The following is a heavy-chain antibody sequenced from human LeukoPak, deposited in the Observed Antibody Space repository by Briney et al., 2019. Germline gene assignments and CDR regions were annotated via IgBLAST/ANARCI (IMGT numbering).Heavy chain of an antibody. CDR3: ARVNYYDSRNPLYYFDY. J-gene: IGHJ4*02. CDR2: IYYSGST. D-gene: IGHD3-22*01. CDR1: GGSISSYY. V-gene: IGHV4-59*01. Sequence: SETLSLTCTVSGGSISSYYWSWIRQPPGQGLEWIGYIYYSGSTNYDPSLKRQGPISVDTSKNQISLKLSSVTAADTAVYYCARVNYYDSRNPLYYFDYWGQGTLVTVSS.